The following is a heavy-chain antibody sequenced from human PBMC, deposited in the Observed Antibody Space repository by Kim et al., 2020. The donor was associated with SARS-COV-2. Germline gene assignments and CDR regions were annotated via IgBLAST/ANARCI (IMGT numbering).Heavy chain of an antibody. CDR1: GFTFSSYS. CDR3: ASVVVAATHYDY. CDR2: ISSSSSYI. Sequence: GGSLRLSCAASGFTFSSYSMNWVRQAPGKGLEWVSSISSSSSYIYYADSVKGRFTISRDNAKNSLYLQMNSLRAEDTAVYYCASVVVAATHYDYWGQGTLVTVSS. J-gene: IGHJ4*02. V-gene: IGHV3-21*01. D-gene: IGHD2-15*01.